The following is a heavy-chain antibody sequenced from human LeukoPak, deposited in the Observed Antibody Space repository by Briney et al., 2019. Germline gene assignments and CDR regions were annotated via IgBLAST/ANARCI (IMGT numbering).Heavy chain of an antibody. CDR1: GGSFSGYY. CDR2: INHSGST. CDR3: ATTHLGYCSSTSCTPGDY. J-gene: IGHJ4*02. Sequence: SETLSLTCAVYGGSFSGYYWSWIRQPPGKGLEWIGEINHSGSTNYSPSLKSRVTISVDTSKNQFSLKLSSVTAADTAVYYCATTHLGYCSSTSCTPGDYWGQGTLVTVSS. D-gene: IGHD2-2*01. V-gene: IGHV4-34*01.